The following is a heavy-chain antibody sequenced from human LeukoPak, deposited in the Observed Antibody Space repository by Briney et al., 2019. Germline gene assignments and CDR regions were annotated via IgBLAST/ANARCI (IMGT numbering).Heavy chain of an antibody. CDR3: AVSAAALFDP. V-gene: IGHV4-34*01. CDR1: GGSFSGYF. J-gene: IGHJ5*02. CDR2: INRSGST. D-gene: IGHD6-6*01. Sequence: SETLSLTCAIYGGSFSGYFWSWFRQPPGKGLEWIGEINRSGSTNYNSSLSLKSRVTISLDTSKNQFSLKLSSVTAADTAVYYCAVSAAALFDPWGQGTLVTVSS.